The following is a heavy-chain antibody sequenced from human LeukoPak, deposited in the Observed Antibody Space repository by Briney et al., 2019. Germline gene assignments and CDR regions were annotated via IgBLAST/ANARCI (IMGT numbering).Heavy chain of an antibody. D-gene: IGHD5-18*01. J-gene: IGHJ4*02. CDR1: GFTFSSYE. CDR2: ISGSSSNV. CDR3: ARGFRDTAMFLDY. V-gene: IGHV3-48*03. Sequence: GGSLRLSCAASGFTFSSYEMNWVRQAPGKGLEWISAISGSSSNVYYAASVRGRFTISRGNTENSLYLQLNTMRAEDTAVYYCARGFRDTAMFLDYWGQGTLVTVSS.